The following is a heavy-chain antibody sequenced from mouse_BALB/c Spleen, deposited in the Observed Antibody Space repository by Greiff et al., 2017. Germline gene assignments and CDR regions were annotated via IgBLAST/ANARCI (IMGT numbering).Heavy chain of an antibody. CDR3: ARRGYGNPYYYAMDY. V-gene: IGHV1-9*01. CDR2: ILPGSGST. Sequence: VQLQESGAELMKPGASVKISCKATGYTFSSYWIEWVKQRPGHGLEWIGEILPGSGSTNYNEKFKGKATFTADTSSNTAYMQLSSLTSEDSAVYYCARRGYGNPYYYAMDYWGQGTLVTVSA. CDR1: GYTFSSYW. D-gene: IGHD1-1*02. J-gene: IGHJ3*01.